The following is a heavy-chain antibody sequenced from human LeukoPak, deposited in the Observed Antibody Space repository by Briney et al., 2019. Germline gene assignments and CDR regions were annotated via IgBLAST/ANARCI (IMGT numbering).Heavy chain of an antibody. CDR2: IYSGGST. Sequence: GGSLRLSCAASGFTVSSNYMSWVRQAPGKGLDWVSVIYSGGSTYYADSVKGRFTISRDNSKNTLYLQMNSLRAEDTAVYYCARARVYYYYYYMDVWGKGTTVTVSS. V-gene: IGHV3-53*01. CDR3: ARARVYYYYYYMDV. CDR1: GFTVSSNY. J-gene: IGHJ6*03.